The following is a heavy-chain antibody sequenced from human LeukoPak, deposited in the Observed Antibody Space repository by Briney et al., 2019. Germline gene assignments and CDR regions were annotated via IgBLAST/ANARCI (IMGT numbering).Heavy chain of an antibody. Sequence: KTGGSLRLSCAASGFTFSTYSMNWDRQAPGKGLEWVSSISGSSIYIYYADSVKGRFTISRDNAKNSLYLQMNSLRAEDTAVYYCAKYDAGKPGGHFDYWGQGTLVTVSS. CDR1: GFTFSTYS. J-gene: IGHJ4*02. D-gene: IGHD2/OR15-2a*01. V-gene: IGHV3-21*01. CDR2: ISGSSIYI. CDR3: AKYDAGKPGGHFDY.